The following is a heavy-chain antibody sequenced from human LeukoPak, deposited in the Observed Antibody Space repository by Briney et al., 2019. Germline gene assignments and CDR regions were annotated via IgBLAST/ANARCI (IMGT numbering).Heavy chain of an antibody. CDR1: GFTFSSYT. CDR3: ARLRRVDY. V-gene: IGHV3-48*02. D-gene: IGHD6-6*01. Sequence: GGSLRLSCVASGFTFSSYTMNWVRQAPGKGLEWVSSISSTGSTIYYADSVKGRFTISRDNAKNSLYLQMNSLRDEDTAVYYCARLRRVDYWDRGTLVTVSS. J-gene: IGHJ4*02. CDR2: ISSTGSTI.